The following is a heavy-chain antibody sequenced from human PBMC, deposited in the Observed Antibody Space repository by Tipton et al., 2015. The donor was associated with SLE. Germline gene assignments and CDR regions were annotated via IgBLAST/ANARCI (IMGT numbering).Heavy chain of an antibody. CDR1: GFIFSDSY. D-gene: IGHD6-6*01. V-gene: IGHV3-11*01. Sequence: SLRLSCAASGFIFSDSYMSWIRQAPGKGLEWVSYISSSGTTLYYADSVKGRFTISRDNAKNSLYLQMNNLRAEDTAVYYCAGVDSSSSIFVDFWGLGTLVTVSS. CDR2: ISSSGTTL. J-gene: IGHJ4*02. CDR3: AGVDSSSSIFVDF.